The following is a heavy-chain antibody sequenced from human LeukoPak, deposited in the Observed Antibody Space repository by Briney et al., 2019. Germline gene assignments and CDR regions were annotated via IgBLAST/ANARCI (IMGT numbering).Heavy chain of an antibody. D-gene: IGHD5-12*01. CDR2: IYTSGST. CDR1: GGSISSGSYY. V-gene: IGHV4-61*02. Sequence: PSQTLSLTCAVSGGSISSGSYYWSWIRQPAGKGLEWIGRIYTSGSTNYNPSLKSRVTISVDTSKNQFSLKLSSVTAADTAVYYFASGYSGYDSGYWGQGTLDTVSS. CDR3: ASGYSGYDSGY. J-gene: IGHJ4*02.